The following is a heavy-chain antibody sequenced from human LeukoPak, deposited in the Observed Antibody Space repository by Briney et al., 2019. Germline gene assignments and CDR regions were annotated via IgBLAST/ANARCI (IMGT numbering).Heavy chain of an antibody. J-gene: IGHJ5*02. CDR1: GFTFSDHY. CDR2: ISTSSSTI. CDR3: VRGAGPLFDP. V-gene: IGHV3-11*01. Sequence: GGSLRLFCAASGFTFSDHYMSWNRQAPGKGLEWLPYISTSSSTISYADSVKGRFTVSRDNAKNSLYLQMNGLRADDTAVYYCVRGAGPLFDPWGQGTLVTVSS.